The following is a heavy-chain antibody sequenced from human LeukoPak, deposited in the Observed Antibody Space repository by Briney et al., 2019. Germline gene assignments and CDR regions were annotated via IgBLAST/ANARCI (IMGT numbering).Heavy chain of an antibody. J-gene: IGHJ4*02. D-gene: IGHD2-2*01. CDR2: INPSGGST. CDR3: ARRGYCSSTSCYVLDY. Sequence: ASVKVSCKASGYTFTCYYMHWVRQAPGQGLEWMGIINPSGGSTSYAQKFQGRVTMTRDTSTSTVYMELSSLRSEDTAVYYCARRGYCSSTSCYVLDYWGQGTLVTVSS. V-gene: IGHV1-46*01. CDR1: GYTFTCYY.